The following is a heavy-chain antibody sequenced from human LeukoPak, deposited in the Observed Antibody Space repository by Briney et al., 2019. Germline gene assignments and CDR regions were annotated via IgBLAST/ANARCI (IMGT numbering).Heavy chain of an antibody. V-gene: IGHV3-23*01. J-gene: IGHJ4*02. CDR1: GFTFSSYA. CDR3: AKVPRGGRGLGTEYYFDY. Sequence: PGGSLRLSCAASGFTFSSYAMSWVRQAPGKGLEWVSAISGSGGSTYYADSVKGRFTISRDNSKNTLYLQMNSLRAEDTAVYYCAKVPRGGRGLGTEYYFDYWGQGTLVTVSS. D-gene: IGHD1-14*01. CDR2: ISGSGGST.